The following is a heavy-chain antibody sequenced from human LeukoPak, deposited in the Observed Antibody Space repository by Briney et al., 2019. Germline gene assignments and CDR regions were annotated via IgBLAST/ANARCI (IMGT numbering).Heavy chain of an antibody. Sequence: GGSLKLSCKGSGYSFTSYWISWVRQAPGKGLEWIAAICPGDAGTCYAASLKGQFTISTDNSISTPYLQLNSLKAADTAMYYCARQHSYPYNWNFAGGWPHSFYIWGQGTMVTVSS. CDR3: ARQHSYPYNWNFAGGWPHSFYI. V-gene: IGHV5-51*01. D-gene: IGHD1-7*01. J-gene: IGHJ3*02. CDR2: ICPGDAGT. CDR1: GYSFTSYW.